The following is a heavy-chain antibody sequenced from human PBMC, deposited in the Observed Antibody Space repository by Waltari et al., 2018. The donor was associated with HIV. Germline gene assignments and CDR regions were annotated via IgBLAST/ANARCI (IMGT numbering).Heavy chain of an antibody. CDR3: ARGGGYSSSYYFDY. J-gene: IGHJ4*02. Sequence: QVQLVESGGGVVQPGRSLRLSCAASGFTFSSYAMHWVRQAPGKGLGGVAVISYDGRNKYYADSLKSRFTISRDNSKNTLYLQMNSLRAEDTAVYYCARGGGYSSSYYFDYWGQGTLVTVSS. D-gene: IGHD5-12*01. CDR2: ISYDGRNK. V-gene: IGHV3-30*04. CDR1: GFTFSSYA.